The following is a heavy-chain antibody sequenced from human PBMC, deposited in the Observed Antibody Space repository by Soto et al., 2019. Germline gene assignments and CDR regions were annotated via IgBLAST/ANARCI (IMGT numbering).Heavy chain of an antibody. CDR3: ARQQWVGRNYFYYGMDV. CDR2: INPSDGST. D-gene: IGHD6-19*01. Sequence: ASVKVSCKAPGYSFTSYSIHWVRQAPGQGLEWMGIINPSDGSTSFAQKFQGQVTISTDKSINTAYLQWSSLKASDSGIYYCARQQWVGRNYFYYGMDVWGQGTTVTVSS. V-gene: IGHV1-46*01. J-gene: IGHJ6*02. CDR1: GYSFTSYS.